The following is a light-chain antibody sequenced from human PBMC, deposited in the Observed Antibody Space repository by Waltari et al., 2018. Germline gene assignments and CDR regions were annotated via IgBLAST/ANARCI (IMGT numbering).Light chain of an antibody. CDR1: SGQSSNI. J-gene: IGLJ3*02. Sequence: QLVLTQSPSASASLGASIKLTCTLSSGQSSNIIAWLQQQPERGPRYLMKVNSDGTHSKGDDIPDRFSGSSSGAERYLTSSSRQSEDEADYYCQTGGHGTWVFGGGTKVTVL. V-gene: IGLV4-69*01. CDR2: VNSDGTH. CDR3: QTGGHGTWV.